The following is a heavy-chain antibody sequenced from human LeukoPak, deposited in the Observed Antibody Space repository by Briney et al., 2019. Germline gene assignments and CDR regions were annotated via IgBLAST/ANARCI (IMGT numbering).Heavy chain of an antibody. CDR1: GCGFTSYW. V-gene: IGHV5-51*01. CDR2: IYPGDSDT. J-gene: IGHJ4*02. CDR3: ARTRRYSSSWYDQYYFDY. Sequence: GESLKISCKGSGCGFTSYWIGWVRQLPGKGLVWMGIIYPGDSDTRYSPSFQGQVTISADKSISTAYLQLSSLKASDTAMHYCARTRRYSSSWYDQYYFDYWGQGTLVTVSS. D-gene: IGHD6-13*01.